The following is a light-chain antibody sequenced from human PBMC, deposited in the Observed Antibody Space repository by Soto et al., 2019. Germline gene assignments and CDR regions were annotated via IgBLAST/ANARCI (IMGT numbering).Light chain of an antibody. J-gene: IGKJ2*01. CDR2: GTS. V-gene: IGKV1-6*01. CDR3: LQDYIYPYT. Sequence: AIQMTPSPSSLSVSVGDIVTITCRARQDIRNDLGWYQQKPGKAPKLLIYGTSNLQSGVPSRFSGSGSGTDFTLTISSLQPEDFAMYYCLQDYIYPYTFGQGTKLEIK. CDR1: QDIRND.